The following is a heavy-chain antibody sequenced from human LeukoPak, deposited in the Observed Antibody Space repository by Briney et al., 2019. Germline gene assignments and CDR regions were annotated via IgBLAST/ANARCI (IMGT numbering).Heavy chain of an antibody. J-gene: IGHJ4*02. Sequence: SETLSLTCFVSGGSISTYYWTWIRQPPGKGLEWIGFVYYNGITKYNPSLQSRVTISVDTSTNQSSLKLNSVTAADTAVYYCARRLAMTGRYYFDYWGQGALVTVSS. D-gene: IGHD6-19*01. V-gene: IGHV4-59*08. CDR3: ARRLAMTGRYYFDY. CDR1: GGSISTYY. CDR2: VYYNGIT.